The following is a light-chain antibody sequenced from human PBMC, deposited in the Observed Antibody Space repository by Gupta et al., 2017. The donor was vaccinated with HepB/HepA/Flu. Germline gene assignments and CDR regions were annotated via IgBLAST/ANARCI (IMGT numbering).Light chain of an antibody. V-gene: IGLV2-8*01. CDR3: SSYAGSNNLL. Sequence: QSALTQPPSASGSLGQSVAFSCTGTSSDVGGYNYVSWYQQHPGKAPKLMIYEVSKRPSGVPDRFSGSKSGNTASLTVSGLQAEDEANYYCSSYAGSNNLLFGGGTKVTVL. J-gene: IGLJ2*01. CDR1: SSDVGGYNY. CDR2: EVS.